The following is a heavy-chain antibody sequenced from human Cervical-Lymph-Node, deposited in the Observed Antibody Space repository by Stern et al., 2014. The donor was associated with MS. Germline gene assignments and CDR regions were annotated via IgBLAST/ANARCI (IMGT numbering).Heavy chain of an antibody. CDR3: ATGAHGMDV. CDR1: GDTLSSHT. CDR2: LIPVFDAP. J-gene: IGHJ6*02. V-gene: IGHV1-69*01. Sequence: VQLVESGAEVKKVGSSVKVSCKASGDTLSSHTISWVRQAPGQGLEWMGGLIPVFDAPNYAQTFQGRVKISSDETTNTANMELSSLGSEDTAVYYCATGAHGMDVWGQGTAVSVSS. D-gene: IGHD3-10*01.